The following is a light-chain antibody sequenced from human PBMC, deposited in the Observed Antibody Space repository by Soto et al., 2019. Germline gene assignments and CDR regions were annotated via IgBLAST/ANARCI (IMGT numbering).Light chain of an antibody. Sequence: PGERVTLSCRASQSVSSSYLTWYQQKPGQAPRLLIYGASTRATSIPARFSGSGSGTDFTLTISSLQPEDFAVYYCQQALTFGGGTKVDIK. CDR2: GAS. V-gene: IGKV3D-7*01. CDR1: QSVSSSY. J-gene: IGKJ4*01. CDR3: QQALT.